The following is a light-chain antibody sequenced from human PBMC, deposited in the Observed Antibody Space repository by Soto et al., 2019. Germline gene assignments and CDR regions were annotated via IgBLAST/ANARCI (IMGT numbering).Light chain of an antibody. J-gene: IGKJ2*01. CDR3: QQYETSPRT. CDR2: GAS. V-gene: IGKV3-20*01. CDR1: QTLSSSY. Sequence: EIVLTQSPGTLSLSPGERATLSCRASQTLSSSYLAWFQQKPGQAPRVLIYGASNRATGIPDRFSGSGSGSDFSLTISRLEPEDFAVYYCQQYETSPRTLGQGTKLEI.